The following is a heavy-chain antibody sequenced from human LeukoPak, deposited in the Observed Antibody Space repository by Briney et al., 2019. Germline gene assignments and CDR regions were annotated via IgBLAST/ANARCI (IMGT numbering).Heavy chain of an antibody. Sequence: GGSLRLSCAASGFTFSSYATYWVRQAPGKGLEWVSGISGSGGDTYFADSVKGRFTISRDNSKNTVFLQMDSLRAEDTAVYYCAKTTAGYSSGRYPGWPVDYWGQGTLVTVSS. D-gene: IGHD6-19*01. V-gene: IGHV3-23*01. CDR1: GFTFSSYA. CDR3: AKTTAGYSSGRYPGWPVDY. CDR2: ISGSGGDT. J-gene: IGHJ4*02.